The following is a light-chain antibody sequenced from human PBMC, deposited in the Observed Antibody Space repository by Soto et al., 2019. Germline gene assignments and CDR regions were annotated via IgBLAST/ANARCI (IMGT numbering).Light chain of an antibody. Sequence: EIVLTQSPGTLSLSPGERATLSCRASQSVSSNYLAWYQPKPGQAPRLLIYGASSRATGIPDRFSGSGSGTDFTFTISGLEPEDFAVYYCQQDLSSPISFGQGPRLEIK. CDR3: QQDLSSPIS. V-gene: IGKV3-20*01. J-gene: IGKJ5*01. CDR2: GAS. CDR1: QSVSSNY.